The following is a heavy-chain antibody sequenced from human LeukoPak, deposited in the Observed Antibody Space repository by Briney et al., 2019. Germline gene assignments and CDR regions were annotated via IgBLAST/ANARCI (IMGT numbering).Heavy chain of an antibody. V-gene: IGHV3-48*03. Sequence: GGSLRLSCAASGFTFSSYEMNWVRQAPGKGLEWVSYMSSSGGTIYYADSVKGRFTISRDNAENSLYLQMNSLRAEDTAVYYCARDPSGSYPWYYGMDVWGQGTTVTVS. D-gene: IGHD1-26*01. J-gene: IGHJ6*02. CDR1: GFTFSSYE. CDR3: ARDPSGSYPWYYGMDV. CDR2: MSSSGGTI.